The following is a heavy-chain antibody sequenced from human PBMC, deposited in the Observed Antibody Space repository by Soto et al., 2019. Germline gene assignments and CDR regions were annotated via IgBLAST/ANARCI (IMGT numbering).Heavy chain of an antibody. D-gene: IGHD6-13*01. CDR2: ISGSGGST. CDR3: AKDGYSSSWYIY. J-gene: IGHJ4*02. Sequence: EVQLLESGGGLVQPGGSLRLSCAASGCTFSSYAMSWVRQAPGKGLEWVSAISGSGGSTYYADSVKGRFTISRDNSKNTLYLQMNSLRAEDTAVYYCAKDGYSSSWYIYWGQGTLVTVSS. CDR1: GCTFSSYA. V-gene: IGHV3-23*01.